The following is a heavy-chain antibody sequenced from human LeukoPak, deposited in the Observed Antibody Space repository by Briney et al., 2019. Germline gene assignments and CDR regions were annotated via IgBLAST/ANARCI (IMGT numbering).Heavy chain of an antibody. CDR1: GDSIRSSSYY. Sequence: SETLSLTCTVSGDSIRSSSYYWGWIRQPPGKGLEWIGSIYYSGSTYYNPSLKSRVTISVDTSKNQFSLKLSSVTAADTAVYYCASEDIVLMVYPERAYYFDYWGQGTLVTVSS. D-gene: IGHD2-8*01. J-gene: IGHJ4*02. CDR3: ASEDIVLMVYPERAYYFDY. CDR2: IYYSGST. V-gene: IGHV4-39*07.